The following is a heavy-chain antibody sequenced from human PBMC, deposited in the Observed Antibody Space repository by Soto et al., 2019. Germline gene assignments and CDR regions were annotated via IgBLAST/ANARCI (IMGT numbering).Heavy chain of an antibody. V-gene: IGHV3-13*01. J-gene: IGHJ3*02. CDR1: GFTFSSYD. Sequence: GGSLRLSCAASGFTFSSYDMHWVRQATGKGLEWVSAIGTAGDTYYPGSVKGRFTISRENAKNSLYLQMNSLRAGDTAVYYCARESSTGYCTNGVCYDDAFDIWGQGTMVTVSS. CDR2: IGTAGDT. D-gene: IGHD2-8*01. CDR3: ARESSTGYCTNGVCYDDAFDI.